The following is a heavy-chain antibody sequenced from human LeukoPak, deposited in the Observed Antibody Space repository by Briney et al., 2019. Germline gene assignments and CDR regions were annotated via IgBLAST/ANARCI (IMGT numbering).Heavy chain of an antibody. CDR3: AIYGSGSYYKFPMSY. CDR1: EFNFTSYW. V-gene: IGHV5-51*01. J-gene: IGHJ4*02. D-gene: IGHD3-10*01. CDR2: IYPCDSDT. Sequence: GGPRQISCKGSEFNFTSYWMGGVRPLPGKGLDGMDSIYPCDSDTRDSPAFQGQVTISADKSISTAYVEWSSLRPSDTAMYYCAIYGSGSYYKFPMSYWGQGTLVTVSS.